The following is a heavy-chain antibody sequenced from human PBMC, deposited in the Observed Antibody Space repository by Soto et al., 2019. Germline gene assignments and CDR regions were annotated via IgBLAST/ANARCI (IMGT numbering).Heavy chain of an antibody. J-gene: IGHJ3*02. CDR3: ARGGLRYFDWLLYHDAFDI. V-gene: IGHV4-34*01. CDR2: INHSGST. D-gene: IGHD3-9*01. CDR1: GGSFSGYY. Sequence: SETLSLTCAVYGGSFSGYYWSWIRQPPGKGLEWIGEINHSGSTNYNPSLKSRVTISVDTSTNQFSLKLSSVTAADTAVYYCARGGLRYFDWLLYHDAFDIWGQGTMVT.